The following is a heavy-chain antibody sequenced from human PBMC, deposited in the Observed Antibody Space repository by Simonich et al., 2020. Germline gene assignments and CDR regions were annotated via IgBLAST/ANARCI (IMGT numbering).Heavy chain of an antibody. Sequence: QVQLVQSGAAVKKPGASVKVSCKASGYTFTGYYMHWGRQAPGQRLEWMGRINPNSGGKNDEQKCQGRVTMTRDTSISTVYMELSRMRSDNTAVYYCARDGGNCSGGSCYWYFDLWGRGTLVTVSS. CDR2: INPNSGGK. J-gene: IGHJ2*01. CDR3: ARDGGNCSGGSCYWYFDL. V-gene: IGHV1-2*06. D-gene: IGHD2-15*01. CDR1: GYTFTGYY.